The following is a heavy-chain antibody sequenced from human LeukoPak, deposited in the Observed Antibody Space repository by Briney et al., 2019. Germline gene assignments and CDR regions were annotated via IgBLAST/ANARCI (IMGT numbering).Heavy chain of an antibody. D-gene: IGHD6-19*01. CDR1: GFTFGSFG. Sequence: PGGSLTLSCAASGFTFGSFGMNWVRHAPGKGLEWVSAVSTTGGNTYYADSVKGRFTVSRDNSKNTVFLQLNSLRAEDTAVYYCAKTGPGSGWSRYYFDFWGQGTLVTVSS. J-gene: IGHJ4*02. CDR3: AKTGPGSGWSRYYFDF. CDR2: VSTTGGNT. V-gene: IGHV3-23*01.